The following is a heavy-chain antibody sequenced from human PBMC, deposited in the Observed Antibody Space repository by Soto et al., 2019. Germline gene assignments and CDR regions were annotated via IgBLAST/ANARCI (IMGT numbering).Heavy chain of an antibody. CDR1: GFRFSTYG. D-gene: IGHD1-26*01. J-gene: IGHJ4*02. CDR3: ARTDCDSSTCPSDLVGATTMDY. Sequence: GGSLRLSCGASGFRFSTYGMHWVRQAPGKGLEWVAVIWYDGTNKKYADSVKGRFTISRDNSKSTLYLQMNTLRAEDTGVYYCARTDCDSSTCPSDLVGATTMDYWGQGTPVTVSS. CDR2: IWYDGTNK. V-gene: IGHV3-33*01.